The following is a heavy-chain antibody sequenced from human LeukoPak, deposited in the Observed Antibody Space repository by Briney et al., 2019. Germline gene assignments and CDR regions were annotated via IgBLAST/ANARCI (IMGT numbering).Heavy chain of an antibody. CDR2: IYTSGST. Sequence: PSETLSLTCTVSGGSISSYYWSWIRQPAGKGLGWTGRIYTSGSTNYNPSLKSRVTMSVDTSKNPFSLKLSSVTAADTAVYYCARGGYYYDSGSYYMDVWGKGTTVTVSS. J-gene: IGHJ6*03. V-gene: IGHV4-4*07. CDR1: GGSISSYY. CDR3: ARGGYYYDSGSYYMDV. D-gene: IGHD3-22*01.